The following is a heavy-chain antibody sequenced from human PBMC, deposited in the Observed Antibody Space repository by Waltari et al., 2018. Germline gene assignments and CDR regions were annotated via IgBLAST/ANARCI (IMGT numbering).Heavy chain of an antibody. Sequence: QVQLVQSGAEVKKPGSSVKVSCKASGGTFSSYAISWVRPAPGQGLGWMGGIIPIFGTANYAQKFQGRVTITADESTSTAYMELSSLRSEDTAVYYCARGVAARLFPLTLHFDYWGQGTLVTVSS. J-gene: IGHJ4*02. V-gene: IGHV1-69*01. D-gene: IGHD6-6*01. CDR2: IIPIFGTA. CDR1: GGTFSSYA. CDR3: ARGVAARLFPLTLHFDY.